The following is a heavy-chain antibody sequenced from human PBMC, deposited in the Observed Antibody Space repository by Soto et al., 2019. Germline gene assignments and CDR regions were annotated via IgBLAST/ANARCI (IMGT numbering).Heavy chain of an antibody. CDR3: ARESEDLTPNYDY. Sequence: WGSLRLSCAASGFTFTRYSMNWVRQAPGEGLEWVSSISSTTNYRYYADSMKGRFTVSRDNAKNSVYLEMNSLIAEDTALYYCARESEDLTPNYDYWGQGTLVTVSS. J-gene: IGHJ4*02. CDR1: GFTFTRYS. V-gene: IGHV3-21*01. CDR2: ISSTTNYR.